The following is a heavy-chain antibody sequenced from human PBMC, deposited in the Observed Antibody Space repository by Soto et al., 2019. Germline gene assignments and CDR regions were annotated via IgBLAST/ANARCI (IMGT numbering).Heavy chain of an antibody. CDR1: GFTFDDYA. V-gene: IGHV3-9*01. J-gene: IGHJ6*03. Sequence: EVQLVESGGGLVQPGRSLRLSCAASGFTFDDYAMHWVRQAPGKGLEWVSGISWNSGSRGYADSVKGRFTISRDNAKNSLYLQMNSLRAEDTALYYCAKDARSHYYYMDVWGKGTTVTVSS. CDR3: AKDARSHYYYMDV. CDR2: ISWNSGSR.